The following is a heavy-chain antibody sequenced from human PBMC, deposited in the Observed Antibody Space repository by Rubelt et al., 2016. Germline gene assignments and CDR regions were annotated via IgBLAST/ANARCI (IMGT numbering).Heavy chain of an antibody. J-gene: IGHJ5*02. D-gene: IGHD3-22*01. Sequence: HWVRQAPGKGLVWVSRINSDGSSTSYADSVKGRFTISRDNAKNTLHLQMNSLRAEDTAVYYCATTPYYYDRRQPPPVSSWGQGTLVTVSS. CDR3: ATTPYYYDRRQPPPVSS. V-gene: IGHV3-74*01. CDR2: INSDGSST.